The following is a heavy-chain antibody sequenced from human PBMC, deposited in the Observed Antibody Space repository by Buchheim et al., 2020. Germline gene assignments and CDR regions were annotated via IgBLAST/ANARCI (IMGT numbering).Heavy chain of an antibody. CDR2: IHHSGNT. Sequence: QVQLQESGPGLVKPSETLSLTCTVSGGAFSSQYWSWIRQPPGKGLEWIVSIHHSGNTNYNPSLKSRVTTSVDTSKNQFSLKLSSVTAADTAVYYCARAGRVTIFGGGGGIDWFDPWGQGTL. CDR1: GGAFSSQY. D-gene: IGHD3-3*01. J-gene: IGHJ5*02. CDR3: ARAGRVTIFGGGGGIDWFDP. V-gene: IGHV4-59*11.